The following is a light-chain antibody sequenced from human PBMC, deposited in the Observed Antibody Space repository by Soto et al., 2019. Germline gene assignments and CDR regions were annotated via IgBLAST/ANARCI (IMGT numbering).Light chain of an antibody. J-gene: IGKJ2*01. CDR2: GAS. Sequence: EIVLTQSPGTLSLSPGERATLSCRASQSLRRSYLAWYQQKPGQAPRLLIYGASSRATGIPDRYSGSGSGTDYPLTISRLEPDDFAVSYCQQYDSSPTYTFGQGTKLDIK. V-gene: IGKV3-20*01. CDR1: QSLRRSY. CDR3: QQYDSSPTYT.